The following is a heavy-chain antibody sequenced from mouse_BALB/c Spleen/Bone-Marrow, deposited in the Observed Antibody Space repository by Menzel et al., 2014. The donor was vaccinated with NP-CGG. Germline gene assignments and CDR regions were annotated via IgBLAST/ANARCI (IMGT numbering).Heavy chain of an antibody. V-gene: IGHV1-7*01. Sequence: QVQLKQSGPELAKPGASVKMSCRASGYTFTSYWMNWVKQRPVQGLEWIGYINPTSGYTEYNQKFKDKATLTTDKSSSTVYMQLSSLTSEDSAVYYCTTGGNDWFAYWGQGTLVTVSA. J-gene: IGHJ3*01. D-gene: IGHD2-1*01. CDR2: INPTSGYT. CDR3: TTGGNDWFAY. CDR1: GYTFTSYW.